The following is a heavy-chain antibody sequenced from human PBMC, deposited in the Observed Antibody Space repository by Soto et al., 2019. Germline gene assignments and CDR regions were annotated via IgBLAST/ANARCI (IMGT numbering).Heavy chain of an antibody. CDR2: ISYDGSNK. V-gene: IGHV3-30*18. J-gene: IGHJ4*02. Sequence: GGSLRLSCAASGFTFSSYGMHWVRQAPGKGLEWVAVISYDGSNKYYADSVKGRFTISRDNSKNTLYLQVNSLRTEDTAVYYCAKDFGGYCSSTSCYPGGYWGQGTLVTVSS. CDR1: GFTFSSYG. D-gene: IGHD2-2*01. CDR3: AKDFGGYCSSTSCYPGGY.